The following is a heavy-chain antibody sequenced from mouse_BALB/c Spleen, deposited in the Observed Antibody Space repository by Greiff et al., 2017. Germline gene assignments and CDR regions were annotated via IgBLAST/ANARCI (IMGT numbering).Heavy chain of an antibody. V-gene: IGHV1-14*01. CDR2: INPYNDGT. CDR1: GYTFTSYV. Sequence: EVKLMESGTVLARPGASVKMSCKASGYTFTSYVMHWVKQKPGQGLEWIGYINPYNDGTKYNEKFKGKATLTSDKSSSTAYMELSSLTSEDSAVYYCARGGGREWFAYWGQGTLVTVSA. CDR3: ARGGGREWFAY. D-gene: IGHD1-1*02. J-gene: IGHJ3*01.